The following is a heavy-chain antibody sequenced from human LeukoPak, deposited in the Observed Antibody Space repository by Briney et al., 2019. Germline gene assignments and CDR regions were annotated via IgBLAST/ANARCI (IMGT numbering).Heavy chain of an antibody. CDR1: GYTFTTYY. V-gene: IGHV1-46*01. Sequence: ASVKVSCKASGYTFTTYYMHWMRQAPGQGPEWMGIINPRGGSTDYSQKFQGRITMTSDTSTSTVYMELSSLRSDDTAVYFCARVGSAAATADYWGQGTLVAVSS. D-gene: IGHD6-25*01. J-gene: IGHJ4*02. CDR3: ARVGSAAATADY. CDR2: INPRGGST.